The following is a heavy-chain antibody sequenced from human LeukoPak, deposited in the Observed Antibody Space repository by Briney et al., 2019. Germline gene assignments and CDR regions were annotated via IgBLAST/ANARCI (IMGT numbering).Heavy chain of an antibody. D-gene: IGHD1-26*01. CDR2: IYYSGST. J-gene: IGHJ4*02. Sequence: SETLSLICTVSGGSVSSSSYYWSWIRQPPGKGLEWIGYIYYSGSTNYNPSLKSRVTISVDTSKNQFSLKLSSVTAADTAVYYCARHLRSPPYYFDYWGQGTLVTVSS. CDR1: GGSVSSSSYY. V-gene: IGHV4-61*01. CDR3: ARHLRSPPYYFDY.